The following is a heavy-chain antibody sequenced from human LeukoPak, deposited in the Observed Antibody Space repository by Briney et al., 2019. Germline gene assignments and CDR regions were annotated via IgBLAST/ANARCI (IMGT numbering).Heavy chain of an antibody. CDR1: GFTFSSYA. CDR3: AKETSTYGSSRTFDC. J-gene: IGHJ4*02. Sequence: GGSLRLSCAASGFTFSSYAMSWVRQAPGKGLEWVSLISDSGGSTYHADSVKGRFIISRDNSKYTLFLQMNSLRAEDTAVYYCAKETSTYGSSRTFDCWGQGTLVTVSS. V-gene: IGHV3-23*01. CDR2: ISDSGGST. D-gene: IGHD3-10*01.